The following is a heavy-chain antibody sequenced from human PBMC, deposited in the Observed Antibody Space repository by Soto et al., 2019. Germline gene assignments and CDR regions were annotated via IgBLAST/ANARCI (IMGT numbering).Heavy chain of an antibody. CDR2: IYYSGST. Sequence: SETLSLTCTVSGGSISSSSYYWGWIRQPPGKGLEWIGSIYYSGSTYYNPSLKSRVTISVDTSKNQFSFKLSSVTAADTAVYYCARHLTDIVVVPAADYYYYYGMDVWGQGTTVTVSS. J-gene: IGHJ6*02. CDR1: GGSISSSSYY. D-gene: IGHD2-2*01. V-gene: IGHV4-39*01. CDR3: ARHLTDIVVVPAADYYYYYGMDV.